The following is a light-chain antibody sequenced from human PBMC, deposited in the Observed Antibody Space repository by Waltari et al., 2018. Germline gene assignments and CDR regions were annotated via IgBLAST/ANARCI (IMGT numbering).Light chain of an antibody. CDR2: DDN. CDR3: YSKDTDGGSQGK. V-gene: IGLV3-10*01. Sequence: YDLTQPPSVSVSPGQTAAITCSGDGLPKKYTFWYQQKSGQAPVLVMYDDNKRPSGIPGRFSGSSAGTVATLTITGAQVDDEADYYCYSKDTDGGSQGKIGGGTKLTVL. CDR1: GLPKKY. J-gene: IGLJ2*01.